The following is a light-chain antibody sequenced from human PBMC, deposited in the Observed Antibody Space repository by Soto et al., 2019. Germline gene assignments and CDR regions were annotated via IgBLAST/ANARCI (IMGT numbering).Light chain of an antibody. CDR2: RAS. CDR3: QQYGNSPPCT. V-gene: IGKV3-20*01. Sequence: IVLTQSPGTLSLSPGERATLSCRASQSVNSNYLAWYQQKAGQAPRLLLYRASDRATGIPDRFSGSGSGTDFTLTISSLEPEDSAVYYCQQYGNSPPCTFGPGTEVEIK. J-gene: IGKJ1*01. CDR1: QSVNSNY.